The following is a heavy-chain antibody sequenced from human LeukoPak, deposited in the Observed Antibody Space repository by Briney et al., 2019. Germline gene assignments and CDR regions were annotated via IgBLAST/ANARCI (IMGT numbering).Heavy chain of an antibody. Sequence: PGGSLRLSCAASGFPFSSSWMNWVRQAPGKGLEWVASMKPDGSQTYYLDSVEGRFTISRDIAKNSLYLQMNSLRAEDMALYYCAKGVSSGWTGIDYWGQGTLVTVSS. V-gene: IGHV3-7*03. CDR3: AKGVSSGWTGIDY. CDR1: GFPFSSSW. D-gene: IGHD6-19*01. J-gene: IGHJ4*02. CDR2: MKPDGSQT.